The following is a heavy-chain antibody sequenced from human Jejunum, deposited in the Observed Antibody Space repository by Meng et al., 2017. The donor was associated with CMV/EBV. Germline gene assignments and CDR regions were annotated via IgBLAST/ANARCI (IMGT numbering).Heavy chain of an antibody. V-gene: IGHV4-30-4*08. Sequence: QAPLQESLPGVVNPSETLSLPCPVPGGSITRYDYHWSWIRQHPGKGLEWIGHIHHTGNTHYNPSLKSRVIMSVDTSKSQFSLKLNSVTAADTAIYYGAGDGYGDSRFDPWGQGTLVTVSS. CDR1: GGSITRYDYH. D-gene: IGHD4-17*01. CDR3: AGDGYGDSRFDP. CDR2: IHHTGNT. J-gene: IGHJ5*02.